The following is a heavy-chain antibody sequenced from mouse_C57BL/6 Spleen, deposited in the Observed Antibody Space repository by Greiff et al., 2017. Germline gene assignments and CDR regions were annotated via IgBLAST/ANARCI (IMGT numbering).Heavy chain of an antibody. J-gene: IGHJ3*01. Sequence: DVKLVESEGGLVQPGSSMKLSCTASGFTFSDYYMAWVRQVPEKGLEWVANINYDGSSTYYLDSLKSRFIISRDNAKNILYLQMSSLKSEDTATYYCARGGDYDGGFAYWGQGTLVTVSA. V-gene: IGHV5-16*01. CDR2: INYDGSST. D-gene: IGHD2-4*01. CDR1: GFTFSDYY. CDR3: ARGGDYDGGFAY.